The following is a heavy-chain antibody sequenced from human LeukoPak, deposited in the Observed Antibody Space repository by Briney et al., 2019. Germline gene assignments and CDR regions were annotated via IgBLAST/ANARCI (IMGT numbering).Heavy chain of an antibody. CDR1: GYTFTSYG. V-gene: IGHV1-18*01. CDR3: AREMATIVNQFDY. CDR2: ISPYNGST. Sequence: ASVKVSCKASGYTFTSYGISWVRQAPGQGLEWMGWISPYNGSTNYAQKLQGRVTMTTDTSTTTAYMELRSLRSDDTAVYYCAREMATIVNQFDYWGQGTLVTVPS. J-gene: IGHJ4*02. D-gene: IGHD5-24*01.